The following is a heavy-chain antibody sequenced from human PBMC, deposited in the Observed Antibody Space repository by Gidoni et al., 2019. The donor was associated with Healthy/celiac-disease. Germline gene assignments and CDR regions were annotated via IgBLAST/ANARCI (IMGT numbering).Heavy chain of an antibody. Sequence: EVQLLESGGGLVQPGGSLRLSCAASGFPFSSYAMSWVRQAPGKGLEWVSAISGSGGSTYYADSVKGRFTISRDNSKNTLYLQMNSLRAEDTAVYYCAKDRGHVDYYDSSGAFDIWGQGTMVTVSS. CDR1: GFPFSSYA. D-gene: IGHD3-22*01. J-gene: IGHJ3*02. V-gene: IGHV3-23*01. CDR3: AKDRGHVDYYDSSGAFDI. CDR2: ISGSGGST.